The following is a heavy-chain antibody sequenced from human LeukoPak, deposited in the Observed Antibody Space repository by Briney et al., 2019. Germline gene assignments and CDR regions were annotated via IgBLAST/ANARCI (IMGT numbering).Heavy chain of an antibody. V-gene: IGHV1-2*02. CDR2: INPNSGGT. CDR3: ARESTYYDSTDYYQGDAFDI. D-gene: IGHD3-22*01. Sequence: ASVKVSCKASGYTFTGYYMHWVRQAPGQGLEWMGRINPNSGGTNYAQKFQGRVTMTRDTSISTAHMELSSLRSDDTAVYYCARESTYYDSTDYYQGDAFDIWGQGTMVTVSS. CDR1: GYTFTGYY. J-gene: IGHJ3*02.